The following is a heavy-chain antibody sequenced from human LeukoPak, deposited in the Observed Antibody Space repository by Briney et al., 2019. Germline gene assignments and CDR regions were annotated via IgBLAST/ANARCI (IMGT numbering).Heavy chain of an antibody. CDR2: INPNGGST. CDR1: GYTFTSYY. CDR3: ARSIAAAAREVNYYYYYMDV. D-gene: IGHD6-13*01. J-gene: IGHJ6*03. Sequence: ASVKVSCKASGYTFTSYYMHWVRQAPGQGLEWMGIINPNGGSTSYAQKFQGRVTMTRDTSTSTVYMELSSLRSEDTAVYYCARSIAAAAREVNYYYYYMDVWGKGTTVTVSS. V-gene: IGHV1-46*01.